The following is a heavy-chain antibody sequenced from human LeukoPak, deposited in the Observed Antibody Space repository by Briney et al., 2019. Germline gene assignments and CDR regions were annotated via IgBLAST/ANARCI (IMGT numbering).Heavy chain of an antibody. Sequence: GGSLRLSCAASGFTFSSYWMSWVRQAPGKGLEWVANIKQDGSEKYYVDSVKGRFTISRDNAKNSLYLQMNSLRAEDTAVYYCARDESITIFGEAFYYYMDVWGKGTTVTVSS. J-gene: IGHJ6*03. V-gene: IGHV3-7*01. D-gene: IGHD3-3*01. CDR3: ARDESITIFGEAFYYYMDV. CDR2: IKQDGSEK. CDR1: GFTFSSYW.